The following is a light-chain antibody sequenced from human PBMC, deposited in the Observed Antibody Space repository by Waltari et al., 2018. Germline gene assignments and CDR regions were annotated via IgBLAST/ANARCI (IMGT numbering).Light chain of an antibody. J-gene: IGKJ2*01. CDR2: GAS. Sequence: DIVMTQSPDSLAVSLGERATINCRSSETLLYSSNNKIGLAWYQQKPRQPPKLLIYGASTRESGVPDRFSGSGSGRDFTLTISSLQTEDVAVYYCQQYYSTPYTFGQGTSLEIK. CDR1: ETLLYSSNNKIG. V-gene: IGKV4-1*01. CDR3: QQYYSTPYT.